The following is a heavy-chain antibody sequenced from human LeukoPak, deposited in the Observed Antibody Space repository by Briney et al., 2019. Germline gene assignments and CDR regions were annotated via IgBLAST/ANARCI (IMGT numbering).Heavy chain of an antibody. D-gene: IGHD6-19*01. J-gene: IGHJ3*02. CDR3: ASLVAGFDAFDI. Sequence: SETLSLTCTVSGGSISSSSYYWGWIRQPPGKGLEWIGSIYYSGSTYYNPSLKGRVTISVDTSKNQFSLKLSSVTAADTAVYYCASLVAGFDAFDIWGQGTMVTVSS. V-gene: IGHV4-39*01. CDR1: GGSISSSSYY. CDR2: IYYSGST.